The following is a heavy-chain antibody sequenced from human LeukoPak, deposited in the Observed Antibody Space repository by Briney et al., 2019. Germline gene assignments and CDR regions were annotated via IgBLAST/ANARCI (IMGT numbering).Heavy chain of an antibody. J-gene: IGHJ6*02. Sequence: GRSLRLSCAASGFTFSSYGMHWVRQAPGKGLEWVAVISYDGSNKYYADSVKGRFTISRDNSKNTLYLQMNSLRAEDTAVYYCAKDTPGSDYDFWSGYSMDVWGQGTTVTVSS. CDR1: GFTFSSYG. CDR2: ISYDGSNK. V-gene: IGHV3-30*18. CDR3: AKDTPGSDYDFWSGYSMDV. D-gene: IGHD3-3*01.